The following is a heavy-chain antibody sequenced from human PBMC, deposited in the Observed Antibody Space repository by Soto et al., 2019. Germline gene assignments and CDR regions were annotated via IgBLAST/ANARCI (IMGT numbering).Heavy chain of an antibody. CDR3: TTPLYYDFWSGYSDV. CDR1: GFTFSNAW. D-gene: IGHD3-3*01. J-gene: IGHJ6*02. CDR2: IKTKTDGGST. Sequence: PVGSLRLSCAASGFTFSNAWMNWVRQAPGKGLEWVGHIKTKTDGGSTDYAAPGKGRFTISRDDSKNTLYLQMNSLKTEDTAVYYCTTPLYYDFWSGYSDVWGQGTTVTVSS. V-gene: IGHV3-15*07.